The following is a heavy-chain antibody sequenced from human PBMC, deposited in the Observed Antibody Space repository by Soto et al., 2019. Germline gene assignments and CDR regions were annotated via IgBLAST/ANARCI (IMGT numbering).Heavy chain of an antibody. CDR2: IYFNGNT. Sequence: SDTLSLTCPVSAASFSKYYETWIRPSPGKGLEWIGYIYFNGNTNYNPSLKRRVTMSIDTSKKQFSLNLSSVTAADTAVYYCASVTFGGIVLAHWGQGALVTVS. D-gene: IGHD3-16*01. J-gene: IGHJ4*02. CDR3: ASVTFGGIVLAH. V-gene: IGHV4-59*01. CDR1: AASFSKYY.